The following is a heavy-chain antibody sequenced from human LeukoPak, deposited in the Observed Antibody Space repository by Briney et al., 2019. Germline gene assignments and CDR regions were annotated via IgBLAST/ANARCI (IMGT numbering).Heavy chain of an antibody. J-gene: IGHJ4*02. V-gene: IGHV3-7*01. CDR3: ARYIESPRRDLDY. D-gene: IGHD5-12*01. Sequence: GSLRLSCEASGFTLSSYWMRCVRQAPGKGLEWVARIKKDGSEKHYVDSVKGRFTISRDNAKNSVYLQMSALRAEDTAVYYCARYIESPRRDLDYWGQGTLVTVSS. CDR1: GFTLSSYW. CDR2: IKKDGSEK.